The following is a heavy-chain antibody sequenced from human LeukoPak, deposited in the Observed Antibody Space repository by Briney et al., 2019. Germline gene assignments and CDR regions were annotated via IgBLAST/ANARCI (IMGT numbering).Heavy chain of an antibody. CDR3: ARDTLAGGILDY. CDR1: GGPITSNTYF. D-gene: IGHD7-27*01. Sequence: SETLSLTCIVSGGPITSNTYFWDWIRQTPGKGLEWIGSIYYSGSTYYNPSLKSRVTISVDTSKNQFSLKLSSVTAADTAVYYCARDTLAGGILDYWGQGTLVTVSS. J-gene: IGHJ4*02. V-gene: IGHV4-39*07. CDR2: IYYSGST.